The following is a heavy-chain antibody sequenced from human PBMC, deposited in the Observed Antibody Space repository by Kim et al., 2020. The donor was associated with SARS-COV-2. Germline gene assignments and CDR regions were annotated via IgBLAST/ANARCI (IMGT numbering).Heavy chain of an antibody. J-gene: IGHJ4*02. CDR3: ARDFLAATFDY. D-gene: IGHD2-15*01. CDR2: IWYDGSNK. Sequence: GGSLRLSCAASGFTFSSYGMHWVRQAPGKGLEWVAVIWYDGSNKYYADSVKGRFTISRDNSKNTLYLQMNSLRAEDMAVYYCARDFLAATFDYWGQGTLVTVSS. V-gene: IGHV3-33*01. CDR1: GFTFSSYG.